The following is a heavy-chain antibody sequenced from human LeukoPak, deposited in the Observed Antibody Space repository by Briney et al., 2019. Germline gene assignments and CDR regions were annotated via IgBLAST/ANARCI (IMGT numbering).Heavy chain of an antibody. CDR3: ARQGSSSWYRGSRVYMDV. CDR2: INHSGST. Sequence: NPSETLSLTCAVYGGSFSGYYWSWIRQPPGKGLEWIGEINHSGSTNYNPSLKSRVTISVDTSKNQFSLKLSSVTAADTAVYYCARQGSSSWYRGSRVYMDVWGKGTTVTISS. D-gene: IGHD6-13*01. CDR1: GGSFSGYY. J-gene: IGHJ6*03. V-gene: IGHV4-34*01.